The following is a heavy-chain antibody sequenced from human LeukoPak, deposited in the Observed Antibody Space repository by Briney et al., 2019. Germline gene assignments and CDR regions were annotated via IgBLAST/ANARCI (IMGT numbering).Heavy chain of an antibody. D-gene: IGHD6-19*01. CDR3: AREWAGAYYYYYMDV. Sequence: PGGSLRLSCAASGFTVSSNYMSWVRRAPGKGLEWVSVIYSGGSTYYADSVKGRFTISRDNSKNTLYLQMNSLRAEDTAVYYCAREWAGAYYYYYMDVWGKGTTVTVSS. J-gene: IGHJ6*03. CDR2: IYSGGST. V-gene: IGHV3-66*02. CDR1: GFTVSSNY.